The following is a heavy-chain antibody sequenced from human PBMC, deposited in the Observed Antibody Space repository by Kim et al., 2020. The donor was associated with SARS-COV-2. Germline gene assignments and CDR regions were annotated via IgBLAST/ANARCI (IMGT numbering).Heavy chain of an antibody. V-gene: IGHV5-51*01. CDR2: INPRDSDT. Sequence: GESLKISCKSSGYSFSTYWIAWVRQMPGKGLEWMGIINPRDSDTRYSPSFQGQVTLSVDKSITPAYVQWSSLRASDTAIYYCARQGLSITLDYWGQGTLVTVSS. D-gene: IGHD2-2*01. J-gene: IGHJ4*02. CDR3: ARQGLSITLDY. CDR1: GYSFSTYW.